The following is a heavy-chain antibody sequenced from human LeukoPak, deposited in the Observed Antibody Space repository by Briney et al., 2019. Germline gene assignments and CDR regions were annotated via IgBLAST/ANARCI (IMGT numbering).Heavy chain of an antibody. CDR2: ISGSGGST. D-gene: IGHD3-22*01. CDR1: GFTFSSYA. Sequence: GGSLRLSCAASGFTFSSYAMSWVRQAPGKGLEWVSAISGSGGSTYYADSVKGRFTISRDNSKNTLYLQMNSLRAEDTAVYYCAKEAIKTYYYDSSGHFDYRGQGTLVTVSS. CDR3: AKEAIKTYYYDSSGHFDY. J-gene: IGHJ4*02. V-gene: IGHV3-23*01.